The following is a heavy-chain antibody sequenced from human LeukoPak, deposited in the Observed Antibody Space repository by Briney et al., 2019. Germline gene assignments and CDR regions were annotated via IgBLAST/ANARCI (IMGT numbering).Heavy chain of an antibody. D-gene: IGHD6-19*01. V-gene: IGHV4-59*08. CDR3: ARHAAYTSGWYPLGTFDI. J-gene: IGHJ3*02. CDR2: IYYTGST. Sequence: SETLSLTCTVSGGSISNYFWSWVRQPPARGLEWIGYIYYTGSTNYNPFLKSRVTISVDTSKNQFSLRLSSVTAAGTAVYYCARHAAYTSGWYPLGTFDIWGQGTMVTVSS. CDR1: GGSISNYF.